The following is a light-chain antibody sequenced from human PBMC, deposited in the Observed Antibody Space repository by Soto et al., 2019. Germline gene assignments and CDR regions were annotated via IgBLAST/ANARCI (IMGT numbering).Light chain of an antibody. CDR3: QSYDSSLSGLYV. V-gene: IGLV1-40*01. CDR1: SFNIGAGYN. Sequence: QSALTQPHSVSRAPMQTVTNTCTGSSFNIGAGYNVHWEPQVPETAPRLLIHCNSNRPPAVPDRFSGSKYGTSASLAITRLQAEDDANYYCQSYDSSLSGLYVFGTGINV. CDR2: CNS. J-gene: IGLJ1*01.